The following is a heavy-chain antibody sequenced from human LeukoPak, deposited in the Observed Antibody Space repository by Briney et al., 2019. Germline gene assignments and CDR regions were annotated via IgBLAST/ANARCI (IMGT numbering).Heavy chain of an antibody. D-gene: IGHD2-2*01. CDR3: ARGYCSSTSCYYGMGV. J-gene: IGHJ6*04. Sequence: SETLSLTCAVYGGSFRGYYWSWIRQPPGKGLEWIGEINHSGSTNYNPSLKSRVTISVDTSKNQFSLKLSSVTAADTAVYYCARGYCSSTSCYYGMGVWGKGTTVTVSA. V-gene: IGHV4-34*01. CDR2: INHSGST. CDR1: GGSFRGYY.